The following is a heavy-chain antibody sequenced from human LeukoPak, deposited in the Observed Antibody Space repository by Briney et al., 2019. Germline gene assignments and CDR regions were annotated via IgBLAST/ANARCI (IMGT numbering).Heavy chain of an antibody. Sequence: PSETLSLTCTVSGGSISSYYWSWIRQPPGKGLEWIGYIYTSGSTNYNPSLKSRVTISVDTSKNQFSLKLSSVTAADTAVYYCARWDHGSWFDPWGQGTLVTVSS. CDR2: IYTSGST. CDR1: GGSISSYY. J-gene: IGHJ5*02. V-gene: IGHV4-4*09. CDR3: ARWDHGSWFDP. D-gene: IGHD1-26*01.